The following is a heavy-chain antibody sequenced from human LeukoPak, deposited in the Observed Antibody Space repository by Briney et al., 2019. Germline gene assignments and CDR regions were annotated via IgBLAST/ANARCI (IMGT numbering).Heavy chain of an antibody. Sequence: RTSETLSLTCIVSGGSNYWSWIRQPPGKGLEWIAYIHYSGSTNYNPSLKSRVTISIDTSKNQFSLKLNSVTAADTAVYYCAKHSNWNAGVDWFDPWGQGTLVTVSS. V-gene: IGHV4-59*08. CDR2: IHYSGST. D-gene: IGHD1-20*01. CDR3: AKHSNWNAGVDWFDP. CDR1: GGSNY. J-gene: IGHJ5*02.